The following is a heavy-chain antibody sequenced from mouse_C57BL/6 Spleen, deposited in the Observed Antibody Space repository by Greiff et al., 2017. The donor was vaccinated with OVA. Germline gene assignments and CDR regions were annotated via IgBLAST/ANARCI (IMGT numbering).Heavy chain of an antibody. CDR3: ARHYDYDGYYAMDY. CDR1: GYSITSGYY. CDR2: ISYDGSN. J-gene: IGHJ4*01. Sequence: EVKLMESGPGLVKPSQSLSLTCSVTGYSITSGYYWNWIRQFPGNKLEWMGYISYDGSNNYNPSLKNRISITRDTSKNQFFLKLNSVTTEDTATYYCARHYDYDGYYAMDYWGQGTSVTVSS. V-gene: IGHV3-6*01. D-gene: IGHD2-4*01.